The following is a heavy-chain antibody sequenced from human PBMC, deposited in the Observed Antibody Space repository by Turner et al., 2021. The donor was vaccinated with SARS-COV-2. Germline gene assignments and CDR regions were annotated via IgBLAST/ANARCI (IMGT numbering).Heavy chain of an antibody. D-gene: IGHD3-10*01. CDR1: GGSISHSY. CDR2: IYTGGST. V-gene: IGHV4-4*07. J-gene: IGHJ5*02. Sequence: QVQLQESGPGLVKPSETLSLTCPVSGGSISHSYWSWIRQPAGKGLEWIGRIYTGGSTNYNPSLKSRVTMSVDTSKNQISLKLISVTAADTAVYYCARDGDLRRNWFDPWGQGTLVTVSS. CDR3: ARDGDLRRNWFDP.